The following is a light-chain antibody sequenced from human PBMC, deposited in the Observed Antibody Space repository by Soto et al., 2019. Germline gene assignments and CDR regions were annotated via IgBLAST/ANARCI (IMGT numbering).Light chain of an antibody. J-gene: IGLJ1*01. CDR1: SSDVGGXNY. CDR3: CSYTSXXPLXV. Sequence: QSALTQPASVSGSPGQSITISCTGTSSDVGGXNYVSWYQQXXGKAPKLMIFEVSTRPSGISNRFSGSKSGNTASLTISGXXPEDEADYYCCSYTSXXPLXVFGTXTKLTVL. V-gene: IGLV2-14*01. CDR2: EVS.